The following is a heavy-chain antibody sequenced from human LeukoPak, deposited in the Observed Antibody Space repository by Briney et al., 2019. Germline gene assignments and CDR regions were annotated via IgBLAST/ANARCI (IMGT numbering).Heavy chain of an antibody. CDR1: GGSISSYY. CDR3: AREADYYDSSGYYYYFDY. CDR2: IYTSGST. V-gene: IGHV4-4*07. D-gene: IGHD3-22*01. Sequence: PETLSLTCSVSGGSISSYYCSWIRKPTGKGLEWIGRIYTSGSTNYNPSLKSRVTMSVDTSKNQFSLKLSSVTAADTAVYYCAREADYYDSSGYYYYFDYWGQGTLVTVSS. J-gene: IGHJ4*02.